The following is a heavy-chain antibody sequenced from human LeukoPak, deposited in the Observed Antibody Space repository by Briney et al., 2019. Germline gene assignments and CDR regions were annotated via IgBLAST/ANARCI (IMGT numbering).Heavy chain of an antibody. CDR1: GFTFDDYA. D-gene: IGHD3-3*01. Sequence: GGSLRLSCAASGFTFDDYAMHWVRQAPGKGLEWVSLISWDGGSTYYADSVKGRFTISRDNSKNSLYLQMNSLRAEDTALYYCAKALRFLEWFGNAFDIWGQGTMVTVSS. J-gene: IGHJ3*02. V-gene: IGHV3-43D*03. CDR2: ISWDGGST. CDR3: AKALRFLEWFGNAFDI.